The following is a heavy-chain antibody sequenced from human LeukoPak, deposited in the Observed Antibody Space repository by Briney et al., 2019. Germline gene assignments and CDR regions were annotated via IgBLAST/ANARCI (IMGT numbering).Heavy chain of an antibody. CDR1: GGSITTSY. CDR3: ARDSSSSFYSYYMDV. V-gene: IGHV4-4*07. J-gene: IGHJ6*02. D-gene: IGHD6-6*01. Sequence: SETLSLTCTVSGGSITTSYWSWIRQPAGKGLEWIGRIYTSGSTNYNPSLKSRVTMSLDTSKNQLSLKMSSVTAADTAVYYCARDSSSSFYSYYMDVWGQGTTVTVSS. CDR2: IYTSGST.